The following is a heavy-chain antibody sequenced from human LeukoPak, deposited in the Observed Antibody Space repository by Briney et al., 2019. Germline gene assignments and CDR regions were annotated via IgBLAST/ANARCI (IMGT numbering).Heavy chain of an antibody. CDR3: ARVRGDLRGSGRSSSSWYPWDYYYYMDV. CDR1: GYTFTSYY. CDR2: INPSGGST. J-gene: IGHJ6*03. Sequence: PGASVKVSCKASGYTFTSYYMHWVRQAPGQGLEWTGIINPSGGSTSYAQKFQGRVTMTRDTSTSTVYMELSSLRSEDTAVYYCARVRGDLRGSGRSSSSWYPWDYYYYMDVWGKGTTVTVSS. D-gene: IGHD6-13*01. V-gene: IGHV1-46*01.